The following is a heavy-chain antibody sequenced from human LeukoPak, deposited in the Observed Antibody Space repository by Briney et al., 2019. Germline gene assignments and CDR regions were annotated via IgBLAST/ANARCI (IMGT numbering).Heavy chain of an antibody. D-gene: IGHD6-13*01. Sequence: ASVKVSCKASGGTFSSYAISWVRQAPGQGLEWMGWINPNSGGTNYAQKFQGRVTMTRDTSISTAYMELSRLRSDDTAVYYCARLPSFRSWYTSQESTLDYWGQGTLVTVSS. J-gene: IGHJ4*02. CDR3: ARLPSFRSWYTSQESTLDY. V-gene: IGHV1-2*02. CDR2: INPNSGGT. CDR1: GGTFSSYA.